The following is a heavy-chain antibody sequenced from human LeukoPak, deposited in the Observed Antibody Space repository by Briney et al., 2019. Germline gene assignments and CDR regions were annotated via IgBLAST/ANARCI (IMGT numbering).Heavy chain of an antibody. CDR3: ATGTHDSSGYPFDH. D-gene: IGHD3-22*01. CDR2: IRYDGSNK. J-gene: IGHJ4*02. V-gene: IGHV3-30*02. CDR1: GFTFSSYG. Sequence: GGSLRLSRAASGFTFSSYGMHWVRQAPGKGLEWVAFIRYDGSNKYYADSVKGRFTISRDNSKNTLYLQMNSLRAEDTAVYYCATGTHDSSGYPFDHWGQGTLVTVSS.